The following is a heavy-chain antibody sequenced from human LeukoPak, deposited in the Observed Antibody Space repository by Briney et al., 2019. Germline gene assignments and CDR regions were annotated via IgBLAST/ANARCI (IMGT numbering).Heavy chain of an antibody. J-gene: IGHJ3*02. Sequence: SETLSLTCAVYGGSFSGYYWSWIRQPPGKGLEWIGYIYYSGSTNYNPSLKSRVTISVDTSKNQFSLKLSSVTAADTAVYYCARGRRWSYSIAVAGDAFDIWGQGTMVTVSS. V-gene: IGHV4-59*01. CDR2: IYYSGST. CDR1: GGSFSGYY. D-gene: IGHD6-19*01. CDR3: ARGRRWSYSIAVAGDAFDI.